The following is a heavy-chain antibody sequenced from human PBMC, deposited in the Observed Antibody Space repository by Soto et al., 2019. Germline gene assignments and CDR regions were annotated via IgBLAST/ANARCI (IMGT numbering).Heavy chain of an antibody. V-gene: IGHV3-11*01. CDR3: ASHYDMWSGYLSPVDY. J-gene: IGHJ4*02. CDR1: GYTFSDYY. Sequence: QVQLVESGGDLVKPGGSLRLSCAASGYTFSDYYMSWIRQAPGKGPEWISYIDTSGTKIYYADSVKCRFTITRDNAKNSLDLEMNRLRDEDTAVYYCASHYDMWSGYLSPVDYWGQGTLVTVSS. D-gene: IGHD3-3*01. CDR2: IDTSGTKI.